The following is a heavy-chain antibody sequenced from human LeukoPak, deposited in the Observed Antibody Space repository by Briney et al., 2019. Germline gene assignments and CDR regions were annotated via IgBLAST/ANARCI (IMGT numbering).Heavy chain of an antibody. CDR2: IYHSGST. Sequence: SETLSLTCTVSGYSISSGYYWGWIRQPPGKGLEWIGSIYHSGSTYYNPSLKSRVTISVDTSKNQFSLKLSSVTAADTAVYYCARDLGYSGYDSYSSSYWFDPWGQGTLVTVSS. D-gene: IGHD5-12*01. CDR1: GYSISSGYY. CDR3: ARDLGYSGYDSYSSSYWFDP. J-gene: IGHJ5*02. V-gene: IGHV4-38-2*02.